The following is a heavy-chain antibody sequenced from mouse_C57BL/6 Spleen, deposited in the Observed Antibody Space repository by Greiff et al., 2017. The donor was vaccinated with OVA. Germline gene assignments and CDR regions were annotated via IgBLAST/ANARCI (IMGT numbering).Heavy chain of an antibody. Sequence: VQLQQSGAELVRPGASVTLSCKASGYTFTDYEMHWVKQTPVHGLEWIGAIDPETGGTAYNQKFKGKAILTADKSSSTAYMELRSLTSEDSAVYYCTRSSYMVTTRGFAYWGQGTLVTVSA. CDR1: GYTFTDYE. V-gene: IGHV1-15*01. CDR2: IDPETGGT. J-gene: IGHJ3*01. D-gene: IGHD2-2*01. CDR3: TRSSYMVTTRGFAY.